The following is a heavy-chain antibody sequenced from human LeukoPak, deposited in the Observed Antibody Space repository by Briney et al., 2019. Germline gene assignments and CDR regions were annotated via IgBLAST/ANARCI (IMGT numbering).Heavy chain of an antibody. J-gene: IGHJ4*02. CDR3: ATRSDDYYDSSGYYFMDY. CDR2: IIPIFGTA. V-gene: IGHV1-69*01. Sequence: GSSVKVSCKASGGTFSSYAISWVRQAPGQGLEWMGGIIPIFGTANYAQKFQGRVTITADESTSTAYMELSNLRSEDTALYYCATRSDDYYDSSGYYFMDYWGQGTLVTVSS. CDR1: GGTFSSYA. D-gene: IGHD3-22*01.